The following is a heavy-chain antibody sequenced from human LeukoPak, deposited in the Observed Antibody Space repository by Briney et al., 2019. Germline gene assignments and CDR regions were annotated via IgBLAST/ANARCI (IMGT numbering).Heavy chain of an antibody. CDR2: ISGSGGST. CDR1: GFTFSSYA. Sequence: GGYLRLSCAASGFTFSSYAMSWVRQAPGKGLEWVSAISGSGGSTYYADSVKGRFTISRDNSKNTLYLQMNSLRAEDTAVYYCAKDRLIVVVPAAIDYWGQGTLVTVSS. CDR3: AKDRLIVVVPAAIDY. J-gene: IGHJ4*02. D-gene: IGHD2-2*01. V-gene: IGHV3-23*01.